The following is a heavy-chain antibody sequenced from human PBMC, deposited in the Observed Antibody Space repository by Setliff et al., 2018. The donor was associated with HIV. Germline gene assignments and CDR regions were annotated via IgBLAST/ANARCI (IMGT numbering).Heavy chain of an antibody. CDR1: ELTFSNYA. CDR2: LSGSGGST. Sequence: GGSLRLSCAASELTFSNYAMTWVRQAPGKGLEWVSSLSGSGGSTYYADSVKGRFTISRDNSKNTLYLRMNSLRAEDTAVYYCAQDGDYRSGDYGAFDIWGQGTMVTVSS. D-gene: IGHD6-25*01. J-gene: IGHJ3*02. V-gene: IGHV3-23*01. CDR3: AQDGDYRSGDYGAFDI.